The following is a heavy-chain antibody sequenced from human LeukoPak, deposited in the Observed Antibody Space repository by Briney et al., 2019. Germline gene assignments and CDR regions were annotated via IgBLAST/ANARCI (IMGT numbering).Heavy chain of an antibody. CDR3: AKEELSAFDI. CDR2: ISGGDGST. Sequence: PGGSLRLSCAASGFTFNSYAMSWVRQAPGKGLEWVSAISGGDGSTYYADSVKGRFTISRDNSKNTLYLQMISLRAEDTAVYYCAKEELSAFDIWGQGTMVTVSS. V-gene: IGHV3-23*01. CDR1: GFTFNSYA. D-gene: IGHD3-10*01. J-gene: IGHJ3*02.